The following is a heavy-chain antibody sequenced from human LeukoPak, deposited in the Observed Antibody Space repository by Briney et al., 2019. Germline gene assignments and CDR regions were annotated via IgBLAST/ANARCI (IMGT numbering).Heavy chain of an antibody. D-gene: IGHD3-9*01. J-gene: IGHJ4*02. Sequence: GGSLRLSCTASGFTLGDYAMSWVRQAPGKGLEWVGFIRSKAYGGTTEYAASVKGRFTISRDDSKSIAYLQMNSLKTEDTAVYYCTRALMNYDILTGYSLPFDYWGQGTLVTVSS. CDR1: GFTLGDYA. CDR3: TRALMNYDILTGYSLPFDY. CDR2: IRSKAYGGTT. V-gene: IGHV3-49*04.